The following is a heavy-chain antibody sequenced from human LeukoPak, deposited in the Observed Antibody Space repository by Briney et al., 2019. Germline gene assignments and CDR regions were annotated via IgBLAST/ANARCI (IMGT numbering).Heavy chain of an antibody. CDR1: GFTVSSNY. CDR2: IYSGGST. J-gene: IGHJ4*02. CDR3: AGTNYGSGSYLSY. D-gene: IGHD3-10*01. Sequence: GGSLRLSCAASGFTVSSNYMSWVRQAPGKGLEWVSVIYSGGSTYYADSVKGRFTISRDNSKNTLYLQMNSLRAEDTAVYYCAGTNYGSGSYLSYWGQGTLVTVSS. V-gene: IGHV3-53*01.